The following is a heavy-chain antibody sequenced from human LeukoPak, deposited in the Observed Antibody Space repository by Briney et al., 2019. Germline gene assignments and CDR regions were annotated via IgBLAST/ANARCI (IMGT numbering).Heavy chain of an antibody. V-gene: IGHV1-69*13. J-gene: IGHJ4*02. CDR1: GGTFSSYA. CDR2: IIPIFGTA. CDR3: AREGGRWLQFDY. D-gene: IGHD5-24*01. Sequence: ASVKVSCKASGGTFSSYAISWVRQAPGQGLEWMGGIIPIFGTANYAQKFQGRVTITADESTSTANMELSSLRSEDTAVYYCAREGGRWLQFDYWGQGTLVTVSS.